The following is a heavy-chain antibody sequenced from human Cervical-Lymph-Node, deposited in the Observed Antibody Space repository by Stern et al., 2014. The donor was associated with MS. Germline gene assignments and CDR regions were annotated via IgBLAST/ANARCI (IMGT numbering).Heavy chain of an antibody. CDR1: GGTLSNAA. V-gene: IGHV1-69*06. CDR2: ITPIFHNA. Sequence: VQLVASGAEVKKPGSSVKVSCKASGGTLSNAAISWVRQAPGQGLEGMGGITPIFHNANYAHKFQGRVTIMVDKSTSIVYMELSRLRADDTAVYYCARDLNDWGQGTLVAVSS. CDR3: ARDLND. J-gene: IGHJ4*02.